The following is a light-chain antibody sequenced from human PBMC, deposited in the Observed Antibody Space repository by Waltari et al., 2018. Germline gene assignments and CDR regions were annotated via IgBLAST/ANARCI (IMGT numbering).Light chain of an antibody. CDR3: QHYVSLPVT. Sequence: EIVLTQSPGTLSLSSGERATLSCRTSQSISKYLAWYQQKPGQAPSLLIYHASSSASGIPDRFSGSGSGTAFSLTISRLEPEDFAVYYCQHYVSLPVTFGQGTKVEIK. CDR1: QSISKY. CDR2: HAS. J-gene: IGKJ1*01. V-gene: IGKV3-20*01.